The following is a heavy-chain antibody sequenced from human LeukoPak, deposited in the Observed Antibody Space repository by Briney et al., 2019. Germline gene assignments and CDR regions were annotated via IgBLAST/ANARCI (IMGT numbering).Heavy chain of an antibody. CDR2: IYPGDSIT. V-gene: IGHV5-51*01. CDR3: ARHVDYFYYMDV. J-gene: IGHJ6*03. CDR1: GYNFTIYW. Sequence: GESLKISCKGSGYNFTIYWIGWVRQMPGKGLEWMGIIYPGDSITIYSPTFQGQVTMSVDKSVSTAYLQWSSLKASDTAIYYCARHVDYFYYMDVWGKGSTVTISS.